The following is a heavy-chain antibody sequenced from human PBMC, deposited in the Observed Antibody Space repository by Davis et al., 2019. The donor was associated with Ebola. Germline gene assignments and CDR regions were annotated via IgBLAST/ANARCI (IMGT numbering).Heavy chain of an antibody. CDR2: INPSGGTT. D-gene: IGHD6-19*01. CDR3: ARERGDEALAGGDNWFAP. J-gene: IGHJ5*02. CDR1: GYRFSTFY. Sequence: ASVKVSCKASGYRFSTFYMHWVRQVPGQGLEWMGVINPSGGTTTFAQKFRDRVTLTGDTSISTSYMELTRLSPDDTALYYCARERGDEALAGGDNWFAPWGQGTLVTVSS. V-gene: IGHV1-2*02.